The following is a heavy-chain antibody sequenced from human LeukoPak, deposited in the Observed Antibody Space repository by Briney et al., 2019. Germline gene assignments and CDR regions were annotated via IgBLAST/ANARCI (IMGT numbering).Heavy chain of an antibody. Sequence: SETLSLTCTVSGDSISSGYYWGWIRQPPGKGLEWIGSIYHSGSTYYNPSLKSRVTISVDTSKNQFSLKLSSVTAADTAVYYCARDDYSNYGWFDPWGQGTLVTVSS. CDR2: IYHSGST. D-gene: IGHD4-11*01. CDR3: ARDDYSNYGWFDP. CDR1: GDSISSGYY. J-gene: IGHJ5*02. V-gene: IGHV4-38-2*02.